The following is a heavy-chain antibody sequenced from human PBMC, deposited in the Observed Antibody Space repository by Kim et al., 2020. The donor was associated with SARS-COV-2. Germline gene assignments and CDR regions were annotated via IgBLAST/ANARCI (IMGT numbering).Heavy chain of an antibody. CDR3: TTNSGGKGVPNP. D-gene: IGHD3-10*01. J-gene: IGHJ5*02. Sequence: GGSLRLSCAASGFTFSNAWMSWVRQAPGKGLEWVGRIKSKTDGGTTGYAAPVKGRFTISRDDSKNTLYLQMNSLKTEDTAVYYCTTNSGGKGVPNPWGQGTLVTVSS. CDR1: GFTFSNAW. CDR2: IKSKTDGGTT. V-gene: IGHV3-15*01.